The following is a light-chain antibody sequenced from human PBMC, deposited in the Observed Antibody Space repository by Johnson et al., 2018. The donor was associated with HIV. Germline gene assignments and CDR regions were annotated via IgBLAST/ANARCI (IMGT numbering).Light chain of an antibody. J-gene: IGLJ1*01. CDR1: SSNIGNNY. Sequence: QSVLTQPPSVSAAPGQKVTISCSGSSSNIGNNYVSWYQQLPGTAPKLLIYENNKRPSGIPDRFSGSKSGTSATLGLPGLQAGAEADYYCGTWDNSLSIGYVFGTGTKVTVL. CDR3: GTWDNSLSIGYV. CDR2: ENN. V-gene: IGLV1-51*02.